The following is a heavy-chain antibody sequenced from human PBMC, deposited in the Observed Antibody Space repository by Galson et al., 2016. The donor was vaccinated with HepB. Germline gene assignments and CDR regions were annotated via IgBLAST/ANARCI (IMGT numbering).Heavy chain of an antibody. D-gene: IGHD3-10*01. CDR1: GFTFSSYA. J-gene: IGHJ4*02. CDR2: ISGSGGST. CDR3: AKSPPNYGSGSYFRLTYYFVY. V-gene: IGHV3-23*01. Sequence: SLRLSCAASGFTFSSYAMSWVRQAPGKGLEWVSAISGSGGSTFYADSVKRRFTISRDNSKNTLYLQMNSLRAEDTAVYYRAKSPPNYGSGSYFRLTYYFVYWGQGTLVAVSS.